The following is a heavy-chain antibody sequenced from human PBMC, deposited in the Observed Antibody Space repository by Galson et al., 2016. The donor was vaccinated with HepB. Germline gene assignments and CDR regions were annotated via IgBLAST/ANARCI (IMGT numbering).Heavy chain of an antibody. D-gene: IGHD4-17*01. CDR1: GYIFTAYS. V-gene: IGHV1-2*06. CDR3: ARDFFYGDETDY. Sequence: SVKVSCKASGYIFTAYSIHWERQAPGQGLEWMGRINPTSGGTNYAQKFQGRVTMTRDTSISTAYMELTGLRSDDTALYYCARDFFYGDETDYWGQGTLVTVSS. CDR2: INPTSGGT. J-gene: IGHJ4*02.